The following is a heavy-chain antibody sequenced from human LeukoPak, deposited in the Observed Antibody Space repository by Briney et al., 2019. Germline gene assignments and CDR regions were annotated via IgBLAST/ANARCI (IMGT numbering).Heavy chain of an antibody. D-gene: IGHD3-3*01. CDR1: GFTFSTYA. Sequence: PGRSLRLSCAASGFTFSTYAMHWARQAPGKGLEWVAFIRYDGSNKYYADSVKGRFTISRDNSKNTLYLQMNSLRAEDTAVYYCAKGVAYYDFWSGYSHDYWGQGTLVTVSS. CDR3: AKGVAYYDFWSGYSHDY. J-gene: IGHJ4*02. CDR2: IRYDGSNK. V-gene: IGHV3-30*02.